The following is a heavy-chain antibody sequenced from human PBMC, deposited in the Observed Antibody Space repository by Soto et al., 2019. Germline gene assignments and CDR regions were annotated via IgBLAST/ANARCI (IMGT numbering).Heavy chain of an antibody. V-gene: IGHV1-8*01. CDR2: MNPNSGNT. J-gene: IGHJ6*03. Sequence: ASVKVSCKASGYTFTSYDINWVRQATGQGLEWMGWMNPNSGNTGYAQKFQGGVTMTRNTSISTAYMELSSLRSEDTAVYYCARASRFLEWLDYYMDVWGKGTTVTVSS. CDR1: GYTFTSYD. D-gene: IGHD3-3*01. CDR3: ARASRFLEWLDYYMDV.